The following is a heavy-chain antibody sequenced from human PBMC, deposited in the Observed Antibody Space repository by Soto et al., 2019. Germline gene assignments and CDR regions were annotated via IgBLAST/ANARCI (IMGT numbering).Heavy chain of an antibody. CDR1: CCTFSSYW. Sequence: GGSLRLSCAASCCTFSSYWMSWVRQAQGKGLEWVANIKQDGSEKYYVDSVKGRFTISRDNAKNSLYLQMNSLRAEDTAVYYCARDGRGWYSVDAFDICGQGTMVTVSS. D-gene: IGHD6-19*01. CDR2: IKQDGSEK. V-gene: IGHV3-7*01. J-gene: IGHJ3*02. CDR3: ARDGRGWYSVDAFDI.